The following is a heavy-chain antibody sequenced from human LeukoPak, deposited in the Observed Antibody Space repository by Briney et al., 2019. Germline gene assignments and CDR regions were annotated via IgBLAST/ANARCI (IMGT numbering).Heavy chain of an antibody. CDR3: ARGPRLELCTNGVCYIVRFGELATQRFDY. D-gene: IGHD2-8*01. CDR1: GGSFSGYY. J-gene: IGHJ4*02. V-gene: IGHV4-34*01. CDR2: INHSGST. Sequence: SETLSLTCAVYGGSFSGYYWSWIRQPPGKGLEWIGEINHSGSTNYNPSLKSRVTISVDTSKNQFSLKLSSVTAADTAVYYCARGPRLELCTNGVCYIVRFGELATQRFDYWGQGTLVTVSS.